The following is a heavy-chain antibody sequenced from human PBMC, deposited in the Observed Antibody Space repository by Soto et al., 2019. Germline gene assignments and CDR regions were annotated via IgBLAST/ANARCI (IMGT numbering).Heavy chain of an antibody. CDR3: AKYTREGGGRGY. J-gene: IGHJ4*02. V-gene: IGHV4-59*08. CDR1: GASISRDH. Sequence: QVQLRESGPGLVKPSETLSLTCTVSGASISRDHWNWIRQPPGKGLEWIGEYSGSTNYNPSLKSRATTSAEPSKTQFSLKLSSVTAADTAVYFCAKYTREGGGRGYWGQGTLVTVSS. CDR2: EYSGST. D-gene: IGHD3-16*01.